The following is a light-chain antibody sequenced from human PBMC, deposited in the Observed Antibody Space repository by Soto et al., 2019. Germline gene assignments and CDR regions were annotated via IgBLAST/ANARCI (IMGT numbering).Light chain of an antibody. V-gene: IGKV1-39*01. CDR2: AAS. CDR3: QQSYSGPLT. Sequence: DIRMTQSPTSLSASVGDRVTITCRASQSISNYLNWYQQRPGKAPMLLIYAASSLQSGVPSRFSGSGSGTDFTLTIGSLQPEDVATYYCQQSYSGPLTFGPGTKVDF. CDR1: QSISNY. J-gene: IGKJ3*01.